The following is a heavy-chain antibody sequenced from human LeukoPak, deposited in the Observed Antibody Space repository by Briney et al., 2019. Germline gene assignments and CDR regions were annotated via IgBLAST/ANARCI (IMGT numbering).Heavy chain of an antibody. J-gene: IGHJ4*02. CDR1: GGSINDYY. Sequence: PSETLSLTCTVSGGSINDYYWSWIRQSPGKGLEWIGYIYYTGRTKYNPSLQSRVTISVDTSKNQFSLNLSFVTSADTAVYFCTRVSIHGDSDYWGQGTLVTVSS. CDR3: TRVSIHGDSDY. CDR2: IYYTGRT. V-gene: IGHV4-59*01.